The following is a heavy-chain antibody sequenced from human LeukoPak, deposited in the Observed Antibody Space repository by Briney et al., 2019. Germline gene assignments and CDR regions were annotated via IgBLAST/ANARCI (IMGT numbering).Heavy chain of an antibody. D-gene: IGHD2-15*01. V-gene: IGHV3-23*01. CDR1: GFTFSSYA. Sequence: PGGSRILSCAASGFTFSSYAMSWVRQVPGKGLEWVSAISGSGGSMYYAESVKGRFTISRDNSKNTLYLQMNSLRAEDTAVYYCAKDSDGWQFDYWGQGTLVTVTS. CDR3: AKDSDGWQFDY. CDR2: ISGSGGSM. J-gene: IGHJ4*02.